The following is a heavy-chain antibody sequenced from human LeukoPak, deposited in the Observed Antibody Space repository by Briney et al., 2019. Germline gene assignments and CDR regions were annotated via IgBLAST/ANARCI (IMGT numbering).Heavy chain of an antibody. Sequence: PGGSLRLSCAASGFTFSSYWMSWMRQAPGKGLEWVANIKHDGNEEYYVDSVRGRFTISRDNAKNSLYLQLNSLRVEDTAVYYCKSGGAAPGSFDYWGQGTLVTVSP. D-gene: IGHD1-1*01. CDR1: GFTFSSYW. CDR3: KSGGAAPGSFDY. V-gene: IGHV3-7*01. J-gene: IGHJ4*02. CDR2: IKHDGNEE.